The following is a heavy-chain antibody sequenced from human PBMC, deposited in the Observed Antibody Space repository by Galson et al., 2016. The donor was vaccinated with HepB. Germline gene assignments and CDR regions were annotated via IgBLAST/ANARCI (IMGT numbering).Heavy chain of an antibody. CDR2: IHHSGNT. CDR1: GYSISRDYN. D-gene: IGHD3-3*01. V-gene: IGHV4-38-2*02. CDR3: ARETWGQTIPDY. J-gene: IGHJ4*02. Sequence: SETLSLTCTVPGYSISRDYNWGWIRQPPGKGLEWIGSIHHSGNTFYNPSLRSRVTISLDTSETQNSLNLNSVTPAGTAVYYCARETWGQTIPDYWGQGTLVTVSS.